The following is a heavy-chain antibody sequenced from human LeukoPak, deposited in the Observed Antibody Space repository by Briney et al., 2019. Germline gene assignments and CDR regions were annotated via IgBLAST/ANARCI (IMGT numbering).Heavy chain of an antibody. Sequence: GGSLRLSCAASGFTFSSYEMKWVSQAPGKGLEWVSYISSGGSAIYYADSVKGRFTISRDNAKNSLYLQMNSLRAEDTAVYYCARDGYNSYSYYMDVWGKGTTVTVPS. V-gene: IGHV3-48*03. CDR2: ISSGGSAI. CDR1: GFTFSSYE. J-gene: IGHJ6*03. D-gene: IGHD5-12*01. CDR3: ARDGYNSYSYYMDV.